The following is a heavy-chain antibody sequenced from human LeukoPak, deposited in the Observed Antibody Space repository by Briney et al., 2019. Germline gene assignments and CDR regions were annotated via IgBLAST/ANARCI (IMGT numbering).Heavy chain of an antibody. Sequence: PGGSLKLPCAAPGFTSSSYWMHWVRQAPGKGLFWVSRINSDGSSTNYADSVKGRFTISRDNAKNTLYLQMNSLRAEDTAVYYCASGVAAAGRGYFDYWGQGTLVTVSS. J-gene: IGHJ4*02. D-gene: IGHD6-13*01. V-gene: IGHV3-74*01. CDR3: ASGVAAAGRGYFDY. CDR2: INSDGSST. CDR1: GFTSSSYW.